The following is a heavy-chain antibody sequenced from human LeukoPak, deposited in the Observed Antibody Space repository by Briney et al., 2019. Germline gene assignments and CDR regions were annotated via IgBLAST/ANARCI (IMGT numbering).Heavy chain of an antibody. CDR3: AKQLRPDDY. D-gene: IGHD5-12*01. J-gene: IGHJ4*02. Sequence: GGSLRLSCAASGFTFSSNAMSWVRQAPGKGLEWVSAISGSDGSTYYADSVKGRFTISRDNSKNTLYLKMNSLRAEDTAVYYCAKQLRPDDYWGQGTLVTVSS. CDR2: ISGSDGST. V-gene: IGHV3-23*01. CDR1: GFTFSSNA.